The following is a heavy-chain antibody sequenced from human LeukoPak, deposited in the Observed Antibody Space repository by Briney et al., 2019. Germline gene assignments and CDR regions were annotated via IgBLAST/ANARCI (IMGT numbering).Heavy chain of an antibody. CDR1: RFTFSDYY. CDR3: ARAEARGAANFDY. J-gene: IGHJ4*02. D-gene: IGHD2-15*01. CDR2: ISSSSSSI. V-gene: IGHV3-11*01. Sequence: GGSLRLSCAASRFTFSDYYMSWIRQAPGKGVEWVSYISSSSSSIYYADSVEGRFTISRDNAKNSLYLQMNSLRGEDTAVYYCARAEARGAANFDYWGQGTLVTVSS.